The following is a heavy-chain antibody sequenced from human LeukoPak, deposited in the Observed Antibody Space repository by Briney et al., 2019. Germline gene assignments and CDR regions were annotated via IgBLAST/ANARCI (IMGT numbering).Heavy chain of an antibody. CDR3: ASGGCSSASCYYAFDI. CDR1: GFTFSDYY. D-gene: IGHD2-2*01. V-gene: IGHV3-11*04. CDR2: ISSSGSTI. J-gene: IGHJ3*02. Sequence: PGGSLRLSCAASGFTFSDYYMSWIRQAPGKGLEWVSYISSSGSTIYYADSVKGRFTISRDNAKNSLYLQMNSLRAEDTAVHYCASGGCSSASCYYAFDIWGQGTMVTVSS.